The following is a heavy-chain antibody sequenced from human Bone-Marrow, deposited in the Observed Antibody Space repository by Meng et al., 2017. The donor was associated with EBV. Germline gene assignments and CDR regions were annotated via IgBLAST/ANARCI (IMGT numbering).Heavy chain of an antibody. D-gene: IGHD2-21*02. J-gene: IGHJ4*02. CDR1: GFTFSDYY. Sequence: QVQVVGLGGGLFKPGGPLRRSCAASGFTFSDYYMSWIRQAPGKGLEWISYISSSGSTIYYADSVKGRFTISRDNAKNSLYLQMNSLRAEDTAVYYCARNEGDKGVDYWGQGTLVTVSS. V-gene: IGHV3-11*01. CDR2: ISSSGSTI. CDR3: ARNEGDKGVDY.